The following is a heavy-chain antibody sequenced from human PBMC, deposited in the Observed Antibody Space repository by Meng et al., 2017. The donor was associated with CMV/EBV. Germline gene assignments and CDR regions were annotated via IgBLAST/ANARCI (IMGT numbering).Heavy chain of an antibody. V-gene: IGHV1-2*02. CDR3: ARGSWVVVVPAATIVISVFDY. Sequence: TGNYMHWVRQAPGQGLEWMGWINPNSGGTNYAQKFQGRVTMTRNTSISTAYMKLSRLRSDDTAVYYCARGSWVVVVPAATIVISVFDYWGHGTLVTVSS. CDR2: INPNSGGT. CDR1: TGNY. J-gene: IGHJ4*01. D-gene: IGHD2-2*01.